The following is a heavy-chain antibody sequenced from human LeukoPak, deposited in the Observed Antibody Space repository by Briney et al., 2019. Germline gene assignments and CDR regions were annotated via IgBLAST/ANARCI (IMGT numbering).Heavy chain of an antibody. CDR1: GCTFTSHG. D-gene: IGHD2-15*01. CDR2: ISAYNGNT. Sequence: ASVKVSCKASGCTFTSHGISWVRQAPGQGLEWLGWISAYNGNTNYAQKLQGRVTMTTDTSTSTAYMELRSLRSDDTAVYYCARYSSGGSCYPDDWFDPWGQGTLVTVSS. CDR3: ARYSSGGSCYPDDWFDP. V-gene: IGHV1-18*04. J-gene: IGHJ5*02.